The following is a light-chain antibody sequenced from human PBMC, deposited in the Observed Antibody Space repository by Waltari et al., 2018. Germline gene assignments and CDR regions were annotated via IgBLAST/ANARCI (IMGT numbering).Light chain of an antibody. V-gene: IGLV2-14*03. Sequence: QSALTQPASVSGSPGQSITIACTGTSSDVGGYNYVSWYQQHPGKAPKLLIYDVSYRPSGVSKRLSGSKSANPAFLTISGLQAEDEGEYHCGSYSSSSPLVFGGGTKLTVL. CDR2: DVS. CDR1: SSDVGGYNY. CDR3: GSYSSSSPLV. J-gene: IGLJ2*01.